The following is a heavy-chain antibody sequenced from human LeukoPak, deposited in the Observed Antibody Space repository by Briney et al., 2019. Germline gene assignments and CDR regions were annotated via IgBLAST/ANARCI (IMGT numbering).Heavy chain of an antibody. CDR2: ISYDGSNK. J-gene: IGHJ4*02. V-gene: IGHV3-30-3*01. D-gene: IGHD7-27*01. CDR1: GFTFSSYA. CDR3: ASNWGYFDY. Sequence: PGRSLRLSCAASGFTFSSYAMHWVRQAPGKGLEWVAVISYDGSNKYYADSVKGRFTISRDNSKNTLYLQMNSLRAEDTAVYYCASNWGYFDYWGQGTLVTVSS.